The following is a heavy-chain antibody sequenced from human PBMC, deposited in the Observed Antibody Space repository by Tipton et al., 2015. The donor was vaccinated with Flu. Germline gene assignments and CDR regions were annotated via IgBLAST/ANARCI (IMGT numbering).Heavy chain of an antibody. D-gene: IGHD6-19*01. CDR3: ARGRGAVADDY. Sequence: QSGAEVKKPGASVKISCKTSGYTFTSYGINWVRQAPGQGLEWMGWISAYNGDTRYAQKFQGRVTVTTDTSTTTAYMELRSLRSDDTAVYYCARGRGAVADDYWGQGTLVTVSS. CDR2: ISAYNGDT. J-gene: IGHJ4*02. CDR1: GYTFTSYG. V-gene: IGHV1-18*04.